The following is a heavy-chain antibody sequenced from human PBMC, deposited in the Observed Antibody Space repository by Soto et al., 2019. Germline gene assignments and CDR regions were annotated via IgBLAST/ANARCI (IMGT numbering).Heavy chain of an antibody. CDR1: GDTFTDYY. V-gene: IGHV1-46*01. D-gene: IGHD2-21*02. Sequence: QVQLMQSGAEVKKPGASVKVSCKASGDTFTDYYIYWVRQAPGQGLEWMGTVNPSGGHTTYAQHFLGRVTMTRDTSTSTLYRALTRLISDDTAIYYCARGGRVVVVTAALDYWGQGTLVTVSS. CDR3: ARGGRVVVVTAALDY. J-gene: IGHJ4*02. CDR2: VNPSGGHT.